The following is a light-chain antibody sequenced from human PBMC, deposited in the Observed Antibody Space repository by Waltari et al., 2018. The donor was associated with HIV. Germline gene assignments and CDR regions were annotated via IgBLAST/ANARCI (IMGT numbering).Light chain of an antibody. CDR2: ENT. CDR3: ETWDSSLSAGV. CDR1: SSNIGKNY. V-gene: IGLV1-51*02. Sequence: QSVLTQPPSVSAAPGQRVTISCSGSSSNIGKNYVSWYQQVPRTAPKLLISENTKRPAGIPDRCSGSKSGTSATLGITGLQTGDEADYYCETWDSSLSAGVFGGGTKVTVL. J-gene: IGLJ2*01.